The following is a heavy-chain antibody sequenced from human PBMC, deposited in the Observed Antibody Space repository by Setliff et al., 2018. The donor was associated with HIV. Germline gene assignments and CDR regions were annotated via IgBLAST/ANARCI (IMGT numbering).Heavy chain of an antibody. Sequence: ASVKVSCKASGYTFTSYYMHWVRQAPGQGLEWVGIINPTGGSTTYAQKFQGRVTMTRDMSTSTVYMELSSLRSEDRAVYYCARGFSVYSSSDPLLNWFDPWGQGTPVTVSS. CDR1: GYTFTSYY. D-gene: IGHD6-6*01. CDR3: ARGFSVYSSSDPLLNWFDP. CDR2: INPTGGST. J-gene: IGHJ5*02. V-gene: IGHV1-46*01.